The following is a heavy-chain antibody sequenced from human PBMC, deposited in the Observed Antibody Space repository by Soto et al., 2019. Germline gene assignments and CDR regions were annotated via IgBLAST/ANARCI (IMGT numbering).Heavy chain of an antibody. CDR1: GFTFSSSP. CDR2: IRNDGGSM. CDR3: VRDRYKMSDFWSAFSSD. Sequence: EVYLVQSGGGWVQPGGSLRLSCAASGFTFSSSPISWVRQVPGKGLEWISAIRNDGGSMYYVDSVKGRFTISRDNSKSTSTLRMKNLRVEDTATYYCVRDRYKMSDFWSAFSSDWGQGAQVIVSS. D-gene: IGHD3-3*01. J-gene: IGHJ4*02. V-gene: IGHV3-23*04.